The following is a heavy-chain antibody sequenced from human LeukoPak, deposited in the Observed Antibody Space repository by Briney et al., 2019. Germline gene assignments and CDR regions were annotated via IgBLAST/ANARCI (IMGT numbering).Heavy chain of an antibody. CDR2: ISWNSGSI. J-gene: IGHJ4*02. Sequence: GGSLRLSCAASGFTFDDYAMHWVRQAPGKGLEWVSGISWNSGSIGYADSVKGRFTISRDNAKNSLYLQMNSLRAEDTAVYYCAKDAAGYSSSYFDYWGQGTLVTVSS. V-gene: IGHV3-9*01. CDR1: GFTFDDYA. CDR3: AKDAAGYSSSYFDY. D-gene: IGHD6-6*01.